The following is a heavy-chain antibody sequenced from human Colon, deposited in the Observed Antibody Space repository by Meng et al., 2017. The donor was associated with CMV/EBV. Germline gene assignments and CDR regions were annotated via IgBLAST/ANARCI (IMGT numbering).Heavy chain of an antibody. V-gene: IGHV7-4-1*02. J-gene: IGHJ4*02. CDR2: INTNTGKP. D-gene: IGHD3-10*01. CDR1: GDTSTTYA. Sequence: QVQLVQSGSELKKPGASVKVSCKSSGDTSTTYAMNWVRQAPGQGLEWVGWINTNTGKPTYAQGFTGRFVFSLDPSVNTAYLQISSLKAEDTAVYFCARDYYYGSGLDYWGQGTLVTVSS. CDR3: ARDYYYGSGLDY.